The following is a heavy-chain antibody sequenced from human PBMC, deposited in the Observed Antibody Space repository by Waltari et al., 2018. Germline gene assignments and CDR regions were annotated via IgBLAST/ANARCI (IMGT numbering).Heavy chain of an antibody. CDR2: IYTSGST. D-gene: IGHD3-22*01. Sequence: QVQLQESGPGLVKPSETLSLTCTVSGGSISSSYWTCIRQPAGKGLEWIGRIYTSGSTNYNPSLKSRVTISVDKSKNQFSLKLSSVTAADTAVYYCAREFAYYYDSSGYSYDPWGQGTLVTVSS. CDR1: GGSISSSY. J-gene: IGHJ5*02. V-gene: IGHV4-4*07. CDR3: AREFAYYYDSSGYSYDP.